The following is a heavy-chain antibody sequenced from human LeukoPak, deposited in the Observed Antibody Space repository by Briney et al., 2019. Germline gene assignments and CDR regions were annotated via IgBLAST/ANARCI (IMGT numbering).Heavy chain of an antibody. CDR3: ARGVLRYFDWLLFRGSDPLWFDP. Sequence: PGGSLRLSCAASGFTFSSYEMNWVRQAPGQGLEWVSYISSSGSTIYYADSVKGRFTISRDNAKNSLYLQMNSLRAEDTAVYYCARGVLRYFDWLLFRGSDPLWFDPRGQGTLVTVSS. D-gene: IGHD3-9*01. J-gene: IGHJ5*02. V-gene: IGHV3-48*03. CDR2: ISSSGSTI. CDR1: GFTFSSYE.